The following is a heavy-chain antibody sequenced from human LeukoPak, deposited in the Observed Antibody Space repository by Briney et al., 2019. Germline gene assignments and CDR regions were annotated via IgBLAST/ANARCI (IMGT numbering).Heavy chain of an antibody. D-gene: IGHD3-22*01. J-gene: IGHJ6*03. CDR3: SRGFSGYNGYYNKDG. Sequence: SVKVSCKASGGTFSSYAINWVRQAPGQGLEWVGRIIPIFGTANYAQKFQGRVTITTDESTSTAYMELSSLRSEDTAVYYCSRGFSGYNGYYNKDGWDKGTTVTVSS. CDR2: IIPIFGTA. V-gene: IGHV1-69*05. CDR1: GGTFSSYA.